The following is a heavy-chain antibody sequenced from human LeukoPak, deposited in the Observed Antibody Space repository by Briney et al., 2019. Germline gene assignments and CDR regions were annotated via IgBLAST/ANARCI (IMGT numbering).Heavy chain of an antibody. J-gene: IGHJ4*02. Sequence: PGGSLRPSCAASGSTFSNNGMQWVRQAPGKGLEWVAFITSDGSNKDYANSVKGRFSIFRDNSKNTLYLQMNSLKTEDTAVYYCAKEPQGDWGQGTLVTVSS. CDR1: GSTFSNNG. V-gene: IGHV3-30*02. CDR3: AKEPQGD. CDR2: ITSDGSNK.